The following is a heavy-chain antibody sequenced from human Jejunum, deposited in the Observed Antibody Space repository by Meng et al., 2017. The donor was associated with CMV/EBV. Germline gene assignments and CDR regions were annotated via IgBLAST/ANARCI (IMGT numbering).Heavy chain of an antibody. CDR2: FSRSRDNI. CDR3: ARDNDWAFDY. V-gene: IGHV3-21*03. J-gene: IGHJ4*02. CDR1: GFSLSSYS. Sequence: EVQLVESGGGLVKPGGSLSLSCAASGFSLSSYSMNWVRQVPGKGLEWISYFSRSRDNIAYADSVKGRFTISRDDAKKSLYLQMNSLRAEDTGVYYCARDNDWAFDYWGQGTLVTVSS. D-gene: IGHD3-9*01.